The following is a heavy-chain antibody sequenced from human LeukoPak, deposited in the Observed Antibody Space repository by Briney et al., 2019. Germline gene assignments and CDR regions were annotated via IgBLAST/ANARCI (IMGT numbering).Heavy chain of an antibody. J-gene: IGHJ4*02. CDR3: ARDRPGGYSKWLGTDGGSFDY. D-gene: IGHD6-19*01. CDR1: GDSVSSKSAA. Sequence: SQTLSLTCAISGDSVSSKSAAWNWIRQSPSRGLEWLGRTYYRSKLYNDYAVSVKSRITINPDTSKNQFSLQLNSVTPEDTAVYYCARDRPGGYSKWLGTDGGSFDYWGQGTLVTVSS. V-gene: IGHV6-1*01. CDR2: TYYRSKLYN.